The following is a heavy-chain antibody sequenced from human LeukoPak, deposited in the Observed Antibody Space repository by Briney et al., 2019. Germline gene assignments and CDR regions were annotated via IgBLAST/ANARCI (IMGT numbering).Heavy chain of an antibody. CDR1: GGTFSSYA. CDR2: INPIFGTA. Sequence: SVKVSCKASGGTFSSYAISWVRQAPGQGLEWMGGINPIFGTANYAQKFQGRVTITADKSTSTAYMELSSLRSEDTAVYYCAALYPGYYYYYMDVWGKGTTVTVSS. CDR3: AALYPGYYYYYMDV. D-gene: IGHD3-16*01. J-gene: IGHJ6*03. V-gene: IGHV1-69*06.